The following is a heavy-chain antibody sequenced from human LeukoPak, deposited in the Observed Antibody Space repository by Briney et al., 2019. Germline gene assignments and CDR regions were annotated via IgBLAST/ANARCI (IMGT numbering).Heavy chain of an antibody. V-gene: IGHV1-8*01. J-gene: IGHJ4*02. CDR2: MNPNSGNT. CDR3: ARGGYSGYDSNY. D-gene: IGHD5-12*01. Sequence: ASVKVSCEASGYTFTSYDINWVRQATGQGLEWMGWMNPNSGNTGYAQKFQGRVTMTRNTSISTAYMELSSLRSEDTAVYYCARGGYSGYDSNYWGQGTLVTVSS. CDR1: GYTFTSYD.